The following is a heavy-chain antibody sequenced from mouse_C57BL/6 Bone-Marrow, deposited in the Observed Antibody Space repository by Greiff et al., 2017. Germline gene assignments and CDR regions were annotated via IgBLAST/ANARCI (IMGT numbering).Heavy chain of an antibody. CDR2: IRSKSSNNAT. CDR1: GFTFNTYA. Sequence: EVQGVESGGGLVQPKGSLKLSCAASGFTFNTYAMHWVRQAPGKGLEWVARIRSKSSNNATYYADSVKDRFTISRDDSQSMLYLQMNNLKTEDTAMYYCVRERDDYDYFDYWGQGTTLTVSS. CDR3: VRERDDYDYFDY. J-gene: IGHJ2*01. V-gene: IGHV10-3*01. D-gene: IGHD2-4*01.